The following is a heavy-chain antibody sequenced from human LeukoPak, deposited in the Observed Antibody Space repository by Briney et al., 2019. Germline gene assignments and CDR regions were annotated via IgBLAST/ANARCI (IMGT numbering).Heavy chain of an antibody. J-gene: IGHJ4*02. V-gene: IGHV3-23*01. Sequence: GGSLRLSCAASGLTFSAYAMSWVRQAPGKGLEWVSGMSGNGGTTYYADSVKGRFTISRDNSKNTLYLQMNSLRAEDTAVYYCARRDYYDSSGYSPLFDYWGQGTLVTVSS. CDR2: MSGNGGTT. D-gene: IGHD3-22*01. CDR3: ARRDYYDSSGYSPLFDY. CDR1: GLTFSAYA.